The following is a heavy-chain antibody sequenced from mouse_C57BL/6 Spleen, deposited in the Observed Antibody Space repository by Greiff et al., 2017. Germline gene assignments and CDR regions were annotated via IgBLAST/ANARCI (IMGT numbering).Heavy chain of an antibody. CDR3: ARSEIVGNPSWFAY. CDR2: IHPNSGST. V-gene: IGHV1-64*01. Sequence: QVQLQQPGAELVKPGASVKLSCKASGYTFTSYWMHWVKQRPGQGLEWIGMIHPNSGSTNYNEKFKSKATLTVDKSSSTAYMQLSSLTSVDSAVYYCARSEIVGNPSWFAYWGQGTLVTVSA. CDR1: GYTFTSYW. J-gene: IGHJ3*01. D-gene: IGHD1-3*01.